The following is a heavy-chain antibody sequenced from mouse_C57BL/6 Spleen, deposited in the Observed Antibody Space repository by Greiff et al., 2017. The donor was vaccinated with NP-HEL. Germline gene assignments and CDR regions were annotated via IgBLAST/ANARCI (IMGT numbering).Heavy chain of an antibody. Sequence: EVHLVESGGGLVKPGGSLKLSCAASGFTFSDYGMHWVRQAPEKGLEWVAYISSGSSTIYYADTVKGRFTISRDNAKNTLFLQMTSLRSEDTAMYYCARGDYGSRASYFDYWGQGTTLTVSS. J-gene: IGHJ2*01. D-gene: IGHD1-1*01. CDR3: ARGDYGSRASYFDY. V-gene: IGHV5-17*01. CDR2: ISSGSSTI. CDR1: GFTFSDYG.